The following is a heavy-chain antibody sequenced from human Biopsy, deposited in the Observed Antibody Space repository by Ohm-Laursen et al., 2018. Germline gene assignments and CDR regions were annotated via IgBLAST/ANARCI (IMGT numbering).Heavy chain of an antibody. J-gene: IGHJ6*02. V-gene: IGHV4-34*01. CDR1: GESFNGYY. CDR3: VRGVDYYDPYHYYALDV. CDR2: INHSGRT. Sequence: GTLSLTWAVYGESFNGYYWSWIRQTPGKGLEWIGEINHSGRTNYNPSLKSRVTISVDTSRNQFSLKVRSVTAADTAVYYCVRGVDYYDPYHYYALDVWGQGTTVTVSS. D-gene: IGHD3-22*01.